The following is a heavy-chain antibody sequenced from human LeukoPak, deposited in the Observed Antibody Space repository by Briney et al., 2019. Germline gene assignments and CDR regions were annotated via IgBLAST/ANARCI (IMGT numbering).Heavy chain of an antibody. Sequence: GGSLRLSCAASGFTFSSYGMHWVRQAPGKGLEWVAVIWYDGSNKYYADSVKGRFTISRDNSKNTLYLQMNSLRAEDTAVYYCAKGAAAAGTTPDYWGQGTLSPSP. D-gene: IGHD6-13*01. CDR3: AKGAAAAGTTPDY. V-gene: IGHV3-33*06. CDR2: IWYDGSNK. CDR1: GFTFSSYG. J-gene: IGHJ4*02.